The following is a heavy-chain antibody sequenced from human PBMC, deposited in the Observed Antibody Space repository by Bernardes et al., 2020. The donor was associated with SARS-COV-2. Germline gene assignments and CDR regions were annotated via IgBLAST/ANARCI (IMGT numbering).Heavy chain of an antibody. CDR3: ATDVPYSGGALDI. CDR2: IKSTFNGETA. Sequence: GGSLRLSCAASGLTFRNVWMTWVRQAPEKGLEWVGRIKSTFNGETADYAAPVKGRFIISRDESQNTVFLQMNSLNTEDTAVYYCATDVPYSGGALDIWGQGTMVTVAS. J-gene: IGHJ3*02. D-gene: IGHD2-21*01. V-gene: IGHV3-15*01. CDR1: GLTFRNVW.